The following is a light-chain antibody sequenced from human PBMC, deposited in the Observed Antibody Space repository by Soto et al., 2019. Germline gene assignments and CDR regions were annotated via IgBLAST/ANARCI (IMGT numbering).Light chain of an antibody. CDR2: KAS. CDR3: QQYHTYSPWT. V-gene: IGKV1-5*03. J-gene: IGKJ1*01. Sequence: IQMTQSPSTLSASAGARVTITCRASQSINSWLAWYQQKPGKAPKLLIYKASSLESGVPSRFSGSGSGTEFTLNISSLQPDDFATYYCQQYHTYSPWTFGQGTKVEIK. CDR1: QSINSW.